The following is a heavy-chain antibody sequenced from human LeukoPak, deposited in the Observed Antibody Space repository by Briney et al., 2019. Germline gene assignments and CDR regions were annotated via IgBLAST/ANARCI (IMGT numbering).Heavy chain of an antibody. CDR2: IYSGGST. D-gene: IGHD3-22*01. J-gene: IGHJ3*02. V-gene: IGHV3-66*02. CDR3: ARDPLLDDYYDSSGPADAFDI. Sequence: PGGSLRLSCAASGFTVSSNYMSWVRQAPGKGLEWVSVIYSGGSTYYADSVKGRFTISRDNSKNTLYLQMNSLRAEDTAVYYCARDPLLDDYYDSSGPADAFDIWGQATMVTVSS. CDR1: GFTVSSNY.